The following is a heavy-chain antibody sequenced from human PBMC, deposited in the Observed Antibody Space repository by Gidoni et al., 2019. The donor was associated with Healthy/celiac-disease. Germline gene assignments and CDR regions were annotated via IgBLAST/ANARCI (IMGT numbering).Heavy chain of an antibody. CDR3: AIGGLQQHTYYFDY. CDR2: ISYSGST. V-gene: IGHV4-39*01. D-gene: IGHD6-13*01. Sequence: QLQLQESGPGLVKPSATLSLTCTVSGGSIRSSSYSWGWIRQPPGKGLEWIGSISYSGSTYHNPSLRSGYTISVKTPKNQSSRKLGSLPAADTAVNYWAIGGLQQHTYYFDYWGQGTLVTVSS. J-gene: IGHJ4*02. CDR1: GGSIRSSSYS.